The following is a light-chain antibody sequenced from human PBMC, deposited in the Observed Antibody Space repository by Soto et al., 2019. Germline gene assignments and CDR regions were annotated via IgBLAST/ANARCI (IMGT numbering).Light chain of an antibody. Sequence: DIQMTQSPSTLSASVGDRVTITCRASQSLSSWLAWYQQKPGKAPNLLIYKASSLESGVPSRFSGSGSWTEFTLNISSLQPDDFATYYCQQYNSFPYTFGQGTKLEIK. V-gene: IGKV1-5*03. CDR2: KAS. CDR3: QQYNSFPYT. J-gene: IGKJ2*01. CDR1: QSLSSW.